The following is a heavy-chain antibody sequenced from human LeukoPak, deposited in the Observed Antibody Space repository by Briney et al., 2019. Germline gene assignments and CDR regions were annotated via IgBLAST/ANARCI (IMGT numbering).Heavy chain of an antibody. V-gene: IGHV1-18*01. CDR2: ISAYNGNT. CDR1: GYTFTSYG. D-gene: IGHD3-22*01. J-gene: IGHJ3*02. Sequence: ASVKVSCKASGYTFTSYGISWVRQAPGQGLEWMGWISAYNGNTNYTQKLHGRVTMTTDTSTSTVYMELRSLRSDDTAVYYCARVLKYYYDSSGSLGAFDIWGQGTMVTVSS. CDR3: ARVLKYYYDSSGSLGAFDI.